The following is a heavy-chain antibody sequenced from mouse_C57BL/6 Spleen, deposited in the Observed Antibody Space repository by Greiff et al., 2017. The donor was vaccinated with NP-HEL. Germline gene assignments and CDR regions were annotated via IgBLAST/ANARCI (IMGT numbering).Heavy chain of an antibody. Sequence: EVHLVESGGDLVKPGGSLKLSCAASGFTFSSYGMSWVRQTPDKRLEWVATISSGGSYTYYPDSVKGRFTISRDNAKNTLYLQMSSLKSEDTAMYYCARYSSQVDYWGQGTTLTVSS. CDR3: ARYSSQVDY. D-gene: IGHD1-1*01. V-gene: IGHV5-6*01. J-gene: IGHJ2*01. CDR1: GFTFSSYG. CDR2: ISSGGSYT.